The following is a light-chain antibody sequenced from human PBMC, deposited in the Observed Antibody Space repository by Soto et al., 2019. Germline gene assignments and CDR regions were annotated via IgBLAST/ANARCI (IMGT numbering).Light chain of an antibody. CDR2: AAS. CDR3: QNYNSAPWT. Sequence: DIQMTQSPSSLSASEGDRVTITCRASQGISNSLAWYQQKPGKVPKLLIYAASTLHSGVSSRFSGSGSGTELTLTISSLQPEDVATYSCQNYNSAPWTFGQGTKVEMK. J-gene: IGKJ1*01. CDR1: QGISNS. V-gene: IGKV1-27*01.